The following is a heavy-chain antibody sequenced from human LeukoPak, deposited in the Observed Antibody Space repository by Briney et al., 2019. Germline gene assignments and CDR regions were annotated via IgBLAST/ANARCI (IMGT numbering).Heavy chain of an antibody. D-gene: IGHD4-17*01. J-gene: IGHJ4*02. CDR2: IKQDGSEK. V-gene: IGHV3-7*01. CDR3: ARDMGYGDYSHYFDY. Sequence: GGSLRLSCAASGFTFSSYWMSWVRQAPGKGLEWVANIKQDGSEKYYVDSVKGRFTISRDNAKNSLYLQMNSLRAEDTAVYYCARDMGYGDYSHYFDYWGQGTLVTVSS. CDR1: GFTFSSYW.